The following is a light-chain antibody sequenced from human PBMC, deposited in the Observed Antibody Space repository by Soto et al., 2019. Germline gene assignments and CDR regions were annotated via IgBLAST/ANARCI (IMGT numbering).Light chain of an antibody. Sequence: EIVLTQSPATLSLSPGERVSLSCRASQSVNTYFAWYQQKPGQAPRLLIYDASSRATGIPARFSGSGSGTDFTLSISRLDPEAFAIYYCQQRSSWPLTFGHGTRVEI. CDR1: QSVNTY. V-gene: IGKV3-11*01. CDR3: QQRSSWPLT. CDR2: DAS. J-gene: IGKJ1*01.